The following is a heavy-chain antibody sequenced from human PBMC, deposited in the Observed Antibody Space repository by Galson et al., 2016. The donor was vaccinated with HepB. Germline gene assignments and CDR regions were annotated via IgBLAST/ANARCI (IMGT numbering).Heavy chain of an antibody. CDR1: GGSFSDYY. V-gene: IGHV4-34*01. Sequence: SETLSLTCAVYGGSFSDYYWTWIRQPPGKGLEWIGEINHTGSTNYNPSLESRVTISVDTSKNQFSLKLTSVTASDVAVYYCAREKRVVSVNWFDSWGQGTLVSVSA. CDR2: INHTGST. J-gene: IGHJ5*01. CDR3: AREKRVVSVNWFDS. D-gene: IGHD2-15*01.